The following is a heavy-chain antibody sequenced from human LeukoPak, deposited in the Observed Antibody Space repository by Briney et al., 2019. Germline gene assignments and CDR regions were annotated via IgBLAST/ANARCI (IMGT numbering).Heavy chain of an antibody. Sequence: PSETLSLTCAVYGGSFSGYYWSWIRQPPGKGLEWIGEINHSGSTNYNPSLKSRVTISVDTSKNQFSLKLSSVTAADTAVYYCARDFRRRLYSSGWSDYWGQGTLVTVSS. CDR1: GGSFSGYY. CDR2: INHSGST. V-gene: IGHV4-34*01. J-gene: IGHJ4*02. D-gene: IGHD6-19*01. CDR3: ARDFRRRLYSSGWSDY.